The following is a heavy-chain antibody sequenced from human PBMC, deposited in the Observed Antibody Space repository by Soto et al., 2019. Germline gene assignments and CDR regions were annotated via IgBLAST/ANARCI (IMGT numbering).Heavy chain of an antibody. J-gene: IGHJ5*02. D-gene: IGHD5-18*01. V-gene: IGHV5-51*01. CDR3: AIATRIQLWFLVDP. Sequence: EVQLVQSGAEVKKPGESMKISCKGSGYSFTSYWIGWLRQMPGKGLEWMGIIYPGDSDTRYSPSFQGQVTISADKSITTAYLQWSSLKASDTAMYYCAIATRIQLWFLVDPWGQGTLGTVSS. CDR2: IYPGDSDT. CDR1: GYSFTSYW.